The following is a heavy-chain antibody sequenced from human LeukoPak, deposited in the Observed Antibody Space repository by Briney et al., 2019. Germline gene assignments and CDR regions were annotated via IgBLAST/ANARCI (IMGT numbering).Heavy chain of an antibody. Sequence: SETLSLTCTVSGGSISTNYWSWIRQPAGKGLEWIGRIYTSGTNYNPSLKSRVTISVDTSKNQFSLKLSSVTAADTAVYYCARVFYYGSGSLYYFDYWGQGTLVTVSS. V-gene: IGHV4-4*07. CDR2: IYTSGT. J-gene: IGHJ4*02. CDR3: ARVFYYGSGSLYYFDY. CDR1: GGSISTNY. D-gene: IGHD3-10*01.